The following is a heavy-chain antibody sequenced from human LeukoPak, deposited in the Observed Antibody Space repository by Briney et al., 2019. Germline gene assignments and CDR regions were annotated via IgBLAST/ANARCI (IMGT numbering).Heavy chain of an antibody. Sequence: SGTLSLTCTVFGGSIGSDTYYWGWIRQPPGKGLEWIGSMYYTGSTYYNPSLKSRVIISKDTSKNQFSLTLGSVTAADTSVYYRARHKRIWDCSGASCYGWNFDSWGQGTLVTVSS. CDR3: ARHKRIWDCSGASCYGWNFDS. D-gene: IGHD2-15*01. CDR1: GGSIGSDTYY. V-gene: IGHV4-39*01. CDR2: MYYTGST. J-gene: IGHJ4*02.